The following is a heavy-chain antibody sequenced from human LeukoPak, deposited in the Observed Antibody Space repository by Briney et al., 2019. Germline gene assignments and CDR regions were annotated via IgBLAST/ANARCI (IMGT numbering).Heavy chain of an antibody. CDR2: IYSGGTT. D-gene: IGHD6-13*01. Sequence: GGSLRLSCAASGFTVSSNYMTWVRQGPGKGLEWVSVIYSGGTTYYADSVKGRFTISRGISKNMLYLQMNSLRAEDTAVYYCARLQGNWYIPAWGQGTLVTVSS. J-gene: IGHJ5*02. V-gene: IGHV3-53*01. CDR1: GFTVSSNY. CDR3: ARLQGNWYIPA.